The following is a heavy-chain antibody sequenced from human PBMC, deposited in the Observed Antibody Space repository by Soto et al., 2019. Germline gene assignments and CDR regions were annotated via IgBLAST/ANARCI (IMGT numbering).Heavy chain of an antibody. V-gene: IGHV3-23*04. CDR1: GFTASSSA. J-gene: IGHJ4*02. Sequence: EVQLVVSGGGLVQPGGSLTLSCAASGFTASSSAMGWVRRAPGKGLEWVSSINGADSVGTATTYYAESLKGRVTISRDHFKTTLYLQLNRLRPEDTAVYFWAKDGRDVPYYFDYWGQGALVTVSS. CDR2: INGADSVGTATT. CDR3: AKDGRDVPYYFDY.